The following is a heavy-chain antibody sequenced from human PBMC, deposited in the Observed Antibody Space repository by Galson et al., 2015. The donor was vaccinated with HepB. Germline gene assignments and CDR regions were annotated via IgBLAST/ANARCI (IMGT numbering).Heavy chain of an antibody. CDR2: ISGSTGDT. CDR3: AKELAAVGYGMDV. J-gene: IGHJ6*02. V-gene: IGHV3-23*01. D-gene: IGHD6-25*01. Sequence: SLRLSCAASGFTFSYYAMSWVRQAPGRGLEWVSAISGSTGDTYYADSVEGRFTISRDNSKNTLYLQMNSLRAEDTAIYYCAKELAAVGYGMDVWGQGTTVTVSS. CDR1: GFTFSYYA.